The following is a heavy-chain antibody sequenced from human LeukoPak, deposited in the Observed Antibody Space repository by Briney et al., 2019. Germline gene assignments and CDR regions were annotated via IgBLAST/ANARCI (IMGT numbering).Heavy chain of an antibody. Sequence: SETLSLTXTVSGGSISSYYWSWIRQPPGEGLGGIGYIYYSGSTNYNPSLKSRVTISVDTSKNQFSLKLSSVTAADTAVYYCASSEYSSSSPDYWGQGTLVTVSS. J-gene: IGHJ4*02. D-gene: IGHD6-6*01. V-gene: IGHV4-59*01. CDR1: GGSISSYY. CDR2: IYYSGST. CDR3: ASSEYSSSSPDY.